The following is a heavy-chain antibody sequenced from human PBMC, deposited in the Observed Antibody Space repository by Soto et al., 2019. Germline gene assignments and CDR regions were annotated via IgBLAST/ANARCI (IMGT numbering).Heavy chain of an antibody. CDR3: ARDVVPAAIISEEIRWFDP. CDR2: IYYSGST. Sequence: TLSLTCTVSGGSISSGGYYWSWIRQHPGKGLEWIGYIYYSGSTYYNPSLKSRVTISVDTSKNQFSLKLSSVTAADTAVYYCARDVVPAAIISEEIRWFDPWGQGTLVTVSS. J-gene: IGHJ5*02. CDR1: GGSISSGGYY. D-gene: IGHD2-2*01. V-gene: IGHV4-31*03.